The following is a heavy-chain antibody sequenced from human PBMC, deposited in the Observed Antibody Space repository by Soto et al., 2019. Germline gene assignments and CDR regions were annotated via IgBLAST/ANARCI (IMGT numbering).Heavy chain of an antibody. CDR3: ARSLPGTYGAFDL. CDR2: ISGDGSST. J-gene: IGHJ3*01. V-gene: IGHV3-74*01. D-gene: IGHD1-7*01. CDR1: EFTFRSYW. Sequence: GGSLRLSCAASEFTFRSYWMHWVRQSPGKGLVWVSRISGDGSSTTYADSVRGRFTISRDNAKNTVYLQMDSLRAEDTAVYYCARSLPGTYGAFDLWGQGTMVTV.